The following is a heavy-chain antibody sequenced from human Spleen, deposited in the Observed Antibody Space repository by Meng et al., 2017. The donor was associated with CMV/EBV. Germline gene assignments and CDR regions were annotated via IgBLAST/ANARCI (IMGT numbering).Heavy chain of an antibody. J-gene: IGHJ4*02. Sequence: FTFSSYAMHWVRQAPSKGLDWVSIISYDGGDKYYADSVKGRFTISRDNSKNTLFLDMSSLRPEDTAVYYCARGPDYYASGSHFFDFWGQGTLVTVSS. CDR3: ARGPDYYASGSHFFDF. CDR2: ISYDGGDK. V-gene: IGHV3-30-3*01. CDR1: FTFSSYA. D-gene: IGHD3-10*01.